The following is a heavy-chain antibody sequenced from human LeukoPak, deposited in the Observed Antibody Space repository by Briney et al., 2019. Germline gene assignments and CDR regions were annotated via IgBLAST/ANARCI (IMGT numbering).Heavy chain of an antibody. J-gene: IGHJ4*02. D-gene: IGHD7-27*01. Sequence: GGSLRLSCTTSGFTLGDYAMGWFRQAPGKGLEWVSYISSSGSTIDYADSVKGRFTISRDNAKNSVFLQMNSLKAEDTAVYYCARARNWGGDYWGQGTLVTVSS. CDR2: ISSSGSTI. CDR3: ARARNWGGDY. V-gene: IGHV3-11*01. CDR1: GFTLGDYA.